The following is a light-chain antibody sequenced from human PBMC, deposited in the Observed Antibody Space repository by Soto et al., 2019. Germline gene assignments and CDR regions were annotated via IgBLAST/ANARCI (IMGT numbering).Light chain of an antibody. J-gene: IGKJ1*01. V-gene: IGKV3-20*01. CDR2: GAS. CDR1: QSASSSY. CDR3: QQYGNSPWT. Sequence: EIVVTQSPGTLSLSPGERATLSCRASQSASSSYLAWYQQKPGQAPRLLIYGASSRATGIPDRFSGSGSGTDFTLTISRLEPEDFAVYYCQQYGNSPWTFGQGTKVEIK.